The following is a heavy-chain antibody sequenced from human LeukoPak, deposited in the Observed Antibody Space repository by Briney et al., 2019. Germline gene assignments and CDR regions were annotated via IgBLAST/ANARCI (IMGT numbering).Heavy chain of an antibody. CDR3: ARAIDYYDSSGIDY. Sequence: GGSLRLSCAASGFTFSSYTMSWVRQAPGKGLEWVSAISGSGGSTYYADSVKGRFTISRDNSKNTLYLQMNSLRAEDTAVYYGARAIDYYDSSGIDYWGQGTLVTVSS. CDR1: GFTFSSYT. D-gene: IGHD3-22*01. V-gene: IGHV3-23*01. J-gene: IGHJ4*02. CDR2: ISGSGGST.